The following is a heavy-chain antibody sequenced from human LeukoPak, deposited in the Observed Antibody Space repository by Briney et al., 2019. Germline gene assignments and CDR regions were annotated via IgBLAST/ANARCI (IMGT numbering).Heavy chain of an antibody. D-gene: IGHD4-17*01. V-gene: IGHV1-8*01. CDR3: ARGRVNGDYFYYYYGMDV. CDR2: MNPNSGNT. J-gene: IGHJ6*02. Sequence: ASVKVSCKASGYTFTSYDINWVRQATGRGLEWMGWMNPNSGNTGYAQKFQGRVTMTRNTSISTAYMELSSLRSEDTAVYYCARGRVNGDYFYYYYGMDVWGQGTTVTVSS. CDR1: GYTFTSYD.